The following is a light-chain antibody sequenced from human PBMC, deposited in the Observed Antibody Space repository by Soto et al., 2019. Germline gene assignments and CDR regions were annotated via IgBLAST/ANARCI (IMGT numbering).Light chain of an antibody. Sequence: EIVLTQSPGTLSLSPGEVATLSCRASQSVSSSYLAWYHKKPGQTPRLLIYAASSRATGIPDRFSGSGSETDFTLTSSRLEPEDFAVYYCQQYGNSLYTFGQGTKLEIK. CDR2: AAS. CDR1: QSVSSSY. J-gene: IGKJ2*01. CDR3: QQYGNSLYT. V-gene: IGKV3-20*01.